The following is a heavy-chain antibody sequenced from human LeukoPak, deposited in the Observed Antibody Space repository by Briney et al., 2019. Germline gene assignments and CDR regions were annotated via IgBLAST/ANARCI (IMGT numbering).Heavy chain of an antibody. CDR1: GGSLSSYY. Sequence: PSETLSLTCTVSGGSLSSYYWSWIRQPPGKGLEWIGYIYYSGSTTYNPSLKSRVTISVDTSKDQFSLRLSSVTAVDTAVYYCARVVGRIVVISANYFDPWGQGTLVIVSS. CDR3: ARVVGRIVVISANYFDP. CDR2: IYYSGST. V-gene: IGHV4-59*01. D-gene: IGHD3-22*01. J-gene: IGHJ5*02.